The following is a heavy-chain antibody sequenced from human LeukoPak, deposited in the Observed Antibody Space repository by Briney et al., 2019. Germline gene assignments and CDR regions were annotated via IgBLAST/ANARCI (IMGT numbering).Heavy chain of an antibody. CDR1: GGSISSRSYC. Sequence: SETLSLTCSVSGGSISSRSYCWGWIRQPPGKGLEWIGSIDYSGRTYYNPSLKSRVTIPVDTSKNQFSLKLSSVTAADTAVYYCVSSSLDHDDSSGYEGFDPWGQGTLVTVSS. J-gene: IGHJ5*02. V-gene: IGHV4-39*01. D-gene: IGHD3-22*01. CDR2: IDYSGRT. CDR3: VSSSLDHDDSSGYEGFDP.